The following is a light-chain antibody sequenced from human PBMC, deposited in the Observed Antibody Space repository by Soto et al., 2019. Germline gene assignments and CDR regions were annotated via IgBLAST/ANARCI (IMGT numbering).Light chain of an antibody. J-gene: IGKJ1*01. CDR3: QQYNNLPPWT. V-gene: IGKV3-15*01. Sequence: DIVMTQSPATVSVSPGSIVTLSCRASDSVSLNLAWYQQQPGQAPSLLIYGASSRATGVPARFSGSGSGTEYPLTISSLQSEDFAVYYCQQYNNLPPWTFGQGTTVDIK. CDR2: GAS. CDR1: DSVSLN.